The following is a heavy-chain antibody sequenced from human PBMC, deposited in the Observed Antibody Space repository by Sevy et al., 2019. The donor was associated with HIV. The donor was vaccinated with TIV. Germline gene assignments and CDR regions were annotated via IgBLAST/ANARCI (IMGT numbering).Heavy chain of an antibody. J-gene: IGHJ4*01. CDR1: GFTFSYSG. CDR3: VKNTAAAGTGGFDY. CDR2: IQYDGSNK. D-gene: IGHD6-13*01. Sequence: GGSLRLSCAASGFTFSYSGMHWVRQAPGKGLEWVTFIQYDGSNKYYADSVKGRFTISRDNSKNTLYLQMNSLRRDDMALYFCVKNTAAAGTGGFDYWGHGILVTVSS. V-gene: IGHV3-30*02.